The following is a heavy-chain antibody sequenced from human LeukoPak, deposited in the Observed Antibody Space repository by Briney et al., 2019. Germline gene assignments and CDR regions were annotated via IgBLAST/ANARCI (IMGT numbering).Heavy chain of an antibody. CDR3: ASSLLLGWFDP. V-gene: IGHV4-31*03. Sequence: SETLSLTCTVSGGSVSSGSYYWSWIRQPPGKGLEWIGYIYYSGSTYYNPSLKSRVTISVDTSKNQFSLKLSSVTAADTAVYYCASSLLLGWFDPWGQGTLVTVSS. J-gene: IGHJ5*02. D-gene: IGHD3-10*01. CDR1: GGSVSSGSYY. CDR2: IYYSGST.